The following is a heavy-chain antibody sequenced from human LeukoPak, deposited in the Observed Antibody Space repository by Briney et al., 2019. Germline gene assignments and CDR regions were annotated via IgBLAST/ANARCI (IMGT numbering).Heavy chain of an antibody. Sequence: SETLSLTCAVYGGSFSGYYWSWIRQPPGKGLEWIGEIYHSGSTNYNPSLKSRVTISVDTSKNQFSLKLSSVTAADTAVYYCARVGYSSSWYLYWGQGTLVTVSS. CDR2: IYHSGST. CDR1: GGSFSGYY. D-gene: IGHD6-13*01. CDR3: ARVGYSSSWYLY. V-gene: IGHV4-34*01. J-gene: IGHJ4*02.